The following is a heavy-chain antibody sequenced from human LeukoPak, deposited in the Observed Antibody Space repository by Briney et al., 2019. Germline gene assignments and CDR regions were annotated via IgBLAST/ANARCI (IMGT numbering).Heavy chain of an antibody. D-gene: IGHD4-23*01. CDR3: ARDGTYGGNSPFDY. CDR2: IYYSGST. V-gene: IGHV4-30-4*08. J-gene: IGHJ4*02. CDR1: GGSISSGDYY. Sequence: PSETLSLTCTVSGGSISSGDYYWSWIRQPPGKGLEWIGYIYYSGSTYYDPSLKSRVTISVDTSKNQFSLKLSSVTAADTAVYYCARDGTYGGNSPFDYWGQGTLVTVSS.